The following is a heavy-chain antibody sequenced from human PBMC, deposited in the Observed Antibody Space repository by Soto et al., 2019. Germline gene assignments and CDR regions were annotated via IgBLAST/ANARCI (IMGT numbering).Heavy chain of an antibody. D-gene: IGHD1-20*01. V-gene: IGHV4-59*08. CDR3: ARGNWNTFDY. J-gene: IGHJ4*02. CDR2: IYYSGST. Sequence: QVQLQESGPGLVKPSETLSLTCTVSGGSISSYYWSWIRQPPGKGLEWIGYIYYSGSTKYNPSLKSRVTISVDTSKNQFSLKLSSVTAADTAVYYCARGNWNTFDYWGQGTLVTVSS. CDR1: GGSISSYY.